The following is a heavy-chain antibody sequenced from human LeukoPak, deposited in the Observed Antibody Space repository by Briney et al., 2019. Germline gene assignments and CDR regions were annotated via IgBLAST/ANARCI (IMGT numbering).Heavy chain of an antibody. CDR1: AFMVKNYE. Sequence: GGSLRLSCAASAFMVKNYEMNWVRQAPGKGLEWVSFIASDSTTFYADGVKGRFILSRDNARNSVHLEMNNLRLEDTAVYYCATSLSGWGSYYEMDVWGQGTTVTISS. V-gene: IGHV3-69-1*02. D-gene: IGHD3-10*01. J-gene: IGHJ6*02. CDR3: ATSLSGWGSYYEMDV. CDR2: IASDSTT.